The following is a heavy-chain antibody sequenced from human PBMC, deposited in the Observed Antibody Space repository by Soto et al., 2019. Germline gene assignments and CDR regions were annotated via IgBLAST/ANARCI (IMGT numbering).Heavy chain of an antibody. J-gene: IGHJ4*02. Sequence: PGGSLRLSCAASGFTFSSYGMHWVRQAPGKGLEWVAVISYDGSNKYYADSVKGRFTISRDNSKNTLYLQMNSLRAEDTAVYYCAKDPMVRGVIYFDYWGQGTLVTVSS. CDR2: ISYDGSNK. CDR1: GFTFSSYG. D-gene: IGHD3-10*01. CDR3: AKDPMVRGVIYFDY. V-gene: IGHV3-30*18.